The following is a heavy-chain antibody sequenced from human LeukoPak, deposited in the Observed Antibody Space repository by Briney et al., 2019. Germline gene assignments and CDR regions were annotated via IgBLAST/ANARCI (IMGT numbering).Heavy chain of an antibody. CDR1: GYTFSNYY. J-gene: IGHJ4*02. V-gene: IGHV1-2*02. D-gene: IGHD2-8*01. CDR2: INPSSGGT. CDR3: ARHVSSSNEDY. Sequence: ASVKVSCKASGYTFSNYYMHWVRQAPGQGLEWMGWINPSSGGTNFAQKFQGRVTMTRDTSISTAYMELHGLRSDDTAVYYCARHVSSSNEDYWGQETLVTVSS.